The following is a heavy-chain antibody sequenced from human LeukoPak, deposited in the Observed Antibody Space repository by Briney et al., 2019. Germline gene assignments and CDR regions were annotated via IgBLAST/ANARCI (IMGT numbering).Heavy chain of an antibody. CDR3: AKIVDYYDSSGYYFDH. J-gene: IGHJ4*02. V-gene: IGHV1-2*06. CDR2: INPNSGGT. D-gene: IGHD3-22*01. CDR1: GYTFTGYY. Sequence: ASVKVSRKASGYTFTGYYMHWVRQAPGQGLEWMGRINPNSGGTNYAQKFQGRVTMTRDTSISTAYMELSRLRSDDTAVYYCAKIVDYYDSSGYYFDHWGQGTLVTVSS.